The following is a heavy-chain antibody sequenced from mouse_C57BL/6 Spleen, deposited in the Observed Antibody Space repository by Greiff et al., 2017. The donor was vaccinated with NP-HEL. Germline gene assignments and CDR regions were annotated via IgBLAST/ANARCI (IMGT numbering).Heavy chain of an antibody. CDR1: GYAFSSSW. CDR3: ARSLTTVVAHFDY. J-gene: IGHJ2*01. Sequence: QVHVKQSGPELVKPGASVKISCKASGYAFSSSWMNWVKQRPGKGLEWIGRIYPGDGDTKYNGKFKGKATLTADKSSSTAYMQLSSLTSEDSAVYFCARSLTTVVAHFDYWGQGTTLTVSS. CDR2: IYPGDGDT. V-gene: IGHV1-82*01. D-gene: IGHD1-1*01.